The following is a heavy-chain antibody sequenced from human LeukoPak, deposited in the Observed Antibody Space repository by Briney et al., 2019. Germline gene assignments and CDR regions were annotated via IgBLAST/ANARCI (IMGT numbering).Heavy chain of an antibody. CDR1: GGPIRSYY. D-gene: IGHD6-13*01. J-gene: IGHJ4*02. V-gene: IGHV4-59*01. CDR3: ARGPAAGIDTGHYDY. Sequence: SETLSLTRTVSGGPIRSYYWTWIRQPPGKGLEWIGHIYYTGSTTYNPSLKSRVTISVDTSKNQFSLKLTSVTAADTAVYYCARGPAAGIDTGHYDYWGQGTLVTVSS. CDR2: IYYTGST.